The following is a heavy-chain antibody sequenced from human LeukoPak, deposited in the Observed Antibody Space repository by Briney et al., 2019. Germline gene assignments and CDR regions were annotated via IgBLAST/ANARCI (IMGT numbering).Heavy chain of an antibody. CDR1: GFSFSDYS. CDR2: ISSRGTHM. V-gene: IGHV3-21*01. Sequence: PGGSLRLSCAASGFSFSDYSLSWVRQAPGKGLEWVSFISSRGTHMYYLDSVKGRFTISRDNAKASLDLQLISLRAEDTAVYFCARDFRIAAAVPSYFDYWGQGVLVTVSS. D-gene: IGHD6-13*01. J-gene: IGHJ4*02. CDR3: ARDFRIAAAVPSYFDY.